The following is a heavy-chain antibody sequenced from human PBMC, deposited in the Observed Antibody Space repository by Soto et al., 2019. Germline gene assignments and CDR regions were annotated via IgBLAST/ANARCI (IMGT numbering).Heavy chain of an antibody. CDR1: GFTFSNAW. V-gene: IGHV3-15*01. J-gene: IGHJ4*02. Sequence: GGSLRLSCAASGFTFSNAWMSWVRQAPGKGLEWVGRIKSKTDGGTTDYAAPVKGRFTISRDDSKNTLYLQMNSLKTEDTAVYYCITDGSIPGYSSGWWVRPLDYWGQGTLVTVSS. D-gene: IGHD6-19*01. CDR3: ITDGSIPGYSSGWWVRPLDY. CDR2: IKSKTDGGTT.